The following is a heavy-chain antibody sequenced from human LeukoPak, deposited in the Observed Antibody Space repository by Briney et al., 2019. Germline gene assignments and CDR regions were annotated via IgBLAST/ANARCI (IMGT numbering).Heavy chain of an antibody. CDR2: ISYSGNT. Sequence: SSETLSLTCTVSGGSISSGGYYWSWIRQHPGKGLEWIGSISYSGNTYYNPSLQSRVTISVDTSKNQFSLKLSSVTAADTAVYYCARDRRMVAREYWYFDLWGRGTLVTVSS. V-gene: IGHV4-31*03. D-gene: IGHD2-8*01. CDR1: GGSISSGGYY. CDR3: ARDRRMVAREYWYFDL. J-gene: IGHJ2*01.